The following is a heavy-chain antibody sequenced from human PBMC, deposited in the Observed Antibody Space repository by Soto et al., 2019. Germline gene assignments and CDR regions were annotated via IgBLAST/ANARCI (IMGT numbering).Heavy chain of an antibody. D-gene: IGHD6-19*01. J-gene: IGHJ6*02. V-gene: IGHV1-69*13. Sequence: SVKVSCKASGGTFSSYAISWVRQAPGQGLEWMGGIIPIFGTANYAQKFQGRVTITADESTSTAYMELSSLRSEDTAVYYCARSAIAVAGFYYYGMGVWGQGTTVTVPS. CDR1: GGTFSSYA. CDR3: ARSAIAVAGFYYYGMGV. CDR2: IIPIFGTA.